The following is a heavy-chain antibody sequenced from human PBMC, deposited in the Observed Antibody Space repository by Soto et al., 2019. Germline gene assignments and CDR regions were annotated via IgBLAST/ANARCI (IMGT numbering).Heavy chain of an antibody. V-gene: IGHV4-39*01. Sequence: SETLSLSCTVSGGSISSSSYYWGWIRQPPGKGLEWIGSIYYSGSTYYNPSLKSRVTISVDTSKNQFSLKLSSVTAADTAVYYCARHISVATPFDPWGQGTLVTVSS. D-gene: IGHD5-12*01. CDR3: ARHISVATPFDP. CDR2: IYYSGST. CDR1: GGSISSSSYY. J-gene: IGHJ5*02.